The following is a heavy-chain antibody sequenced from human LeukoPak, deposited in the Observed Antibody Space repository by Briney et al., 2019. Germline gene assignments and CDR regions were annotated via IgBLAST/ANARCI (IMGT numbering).Heavy chain of an antibody. CDR1: GFSFSNSA. CDR3: VKGVTMVRGSREFDY. V-gene: IGHV3-23*01. D-gene: IGHD3-10*01. Sequence: GGSLRLSCTASGFSFSNSARTWVRQAPGKGLEWVSSIGGGGSSYYAGSVKGRFTISRDNSKNTVYLQMNNLRAEDTAIFYCVKGVTMVRGSREFDYWGQGTLVTVSS. J-gene: IGHJ4*02. CDR2: IGGGGSS.